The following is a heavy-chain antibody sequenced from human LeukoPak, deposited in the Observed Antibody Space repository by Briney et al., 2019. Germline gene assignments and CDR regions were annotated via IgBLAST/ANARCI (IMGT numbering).Heavy chain of an antibody. V-gene: IGHV3-30-3*01. CDR3: ARDSWYLCGDDCYSVDY. Sequence: GGSLRLSCAASGFTFSNYAMHWVRQAPGKGLEWVAGISYDGSNKYYADAVTGRFTISRDNSKNTLYLQLDSLRTEDTALYSCARDSWYLCGDDCYSVDYWGQGTLVTVSS. CDR2: ISYDGSNK. D-gene: IGHD2-21*02. CDR1: GFTFSNYA. J-gene: IGHJ4*02.